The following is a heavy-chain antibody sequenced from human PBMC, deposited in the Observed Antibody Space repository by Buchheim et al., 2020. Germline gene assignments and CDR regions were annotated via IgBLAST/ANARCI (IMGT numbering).Heavy chain of an antibody. CDR2: ISSSSSYT. J-gene: IGHJ6*02. Sequence: QVQLVESGGGLVKPGGSLRLSCAASGFTFSDYYMSWIRQAPGKGLEWVSYISSSSSYTNYADSVKGRFTISRDNAKNSLYLQMNSLRAEDTAVYYCARDRRYSSGWSSPDYYYYGMDVWGQGTT. D-gene: IGHD6-19*01. V-gene: IGHV3-11*06. CDR1: GFTFSDYY. CDR3: ARDRRYSSGWSSPDYYYYGMDV.